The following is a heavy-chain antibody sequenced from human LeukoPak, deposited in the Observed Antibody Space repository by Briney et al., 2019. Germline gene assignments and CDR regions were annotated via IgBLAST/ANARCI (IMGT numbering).Heavy chain of an antibody. V-gene: IGHV3-7*01. CDR1: GFTFSRYW. J-gene: IGHJ2*01. Sequence: GGSLRLSCAASGFTFSRYWMSWVRQAPGKGLEWVANIKQDGSEKYYVDSVKGRFTISRDNAKNSVYLQMNSLRAEDTAVYYCARDRSYYYDSSGYSRYFDLWGRGTLVTVSS. CDR3: ARDRSYYYDSSGYSRYFDL. D-gene: IGHD3-22*01. CDR2: IKQDGSEK.